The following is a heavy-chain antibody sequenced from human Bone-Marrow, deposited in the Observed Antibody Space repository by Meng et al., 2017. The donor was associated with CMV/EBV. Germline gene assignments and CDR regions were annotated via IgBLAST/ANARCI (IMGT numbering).Heavy chain of an antibody. CDR1: GYTFTGYY. J-gene: IGHJ4*02. V-gene: IGHV1-2*02. CDR3: ARGGEWLEWGDFDY. Sequence: QVRLVRFGPQVKKLGASVKVPCTASGYTFTGYYMHWGGQAPNQGLEWMGWINPTGGGKNYAKKFKGRVTITRETPISTAYMELGRLGSDETAVCYCARGGEWLEWGDFDYWGQGTLVTVSS. D-gene: IGHD6-19*01. CDR2: INPTGGGK.